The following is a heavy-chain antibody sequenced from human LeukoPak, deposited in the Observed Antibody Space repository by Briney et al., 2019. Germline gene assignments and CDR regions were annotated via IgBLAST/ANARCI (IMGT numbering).Heavy chain of an antibody. CDR3: AKDGVSSSVWAFDI. CDR2: IRNDGSTK. Sequence: GGSLRLSCAASGFTFSNYGMHWVRQAPGKGLEWVAFIRNDGSTKYYVDSVKGRFAVSRDNSRNTLYLYMNSLRAEDSAVYYCAKDGVSSSVWAFDIWGQGTMVTVSS. D-gene: IGHD3-10*01. V-gene: IGHV3-30*02. CDR1: GFTFSNYG. J-gene: IGHJ3*02.